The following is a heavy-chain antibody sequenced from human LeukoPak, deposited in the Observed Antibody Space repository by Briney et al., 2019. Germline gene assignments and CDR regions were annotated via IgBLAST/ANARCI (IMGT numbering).Heavy chain of an antibody. V-gene: IGHV3-23*01. J-gene: IGHJ6*03. D-gene: IGHD2-15*01. CDR2: ISGSGGST. Sequence: PGGSLRLSCAASGFTFSSYAMSWVRQAPGKGLEWGSAISGSGGSTYYADSVKGRFTISRDNSKNTLYLQMNSVRAEDTAVYYCATLGGCSGGSCYTGGYYYYYMDVWGKGTTVTVSS. CDR1: GFTFSSYA. CDR3: ATLGGCSGGSCYTGGYYYYYMDV.